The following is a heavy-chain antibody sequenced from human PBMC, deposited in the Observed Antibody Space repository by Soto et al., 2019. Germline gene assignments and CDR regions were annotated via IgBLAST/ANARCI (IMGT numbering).Heavy chain of an antibody. Sequence: SETLSLTCTVSGGSISSYYWSWIRQPPGKGLEWIEYIYYSGSTNYNPSLKSRVTISVDTSKNLFSLKLSSVTAADTAVYYCARSPKDIVVVPAADAFDIWGQGTMVTVSS. CDR3: ARSPKDIVVVPAADAFDI. J-gene: IGHJ3*02. D-gene: IGHD2-2*01. CDR2: IYYSGST. CDR1: GGSISSYY. V-gene: IGHV4-59*08.